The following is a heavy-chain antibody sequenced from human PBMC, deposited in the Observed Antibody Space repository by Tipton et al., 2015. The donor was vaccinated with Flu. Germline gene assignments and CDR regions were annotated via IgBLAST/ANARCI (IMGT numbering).Heavy chain of an antibody. Sequence: LRLSCTVSGGSISTSSYFWGWIRQPPGKGLEWIGSIYYNGSTYYNPSLKSRVTIFVDTSKNQCSLKVSSVTAADTAVYYCASSRYSSGWPLGYWGQGTLVAVSS. V-gene: IGHV4-39*01. CDR3: ASSRYSSGWPLGY. CDR2: IYYNGST. J-gene: IGHJ4*02. CDR1: GGSISTSSYF. D-gene: IGHD6-19*01.